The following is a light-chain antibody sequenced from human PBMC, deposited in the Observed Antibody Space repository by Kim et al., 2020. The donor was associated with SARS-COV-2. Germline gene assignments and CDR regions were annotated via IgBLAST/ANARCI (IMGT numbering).Light chain of an antibody. Sequence: ELTQPPSASGTPGQRVTISCSGSSSNIGSNYAYWYQQLPGTAPKLLIHYGDRRPSGVPDRFSGSRSGTSASLAISGLQSEDEADYYCAAWDDSLNVPVFGGGTQLTVL. CDR2: YGD. CDR3: AAWDDSLNVPV. J-gene: IGLJ2*01. V-gene: IGLV1-44*01. CDR1: SSNIGSNY.